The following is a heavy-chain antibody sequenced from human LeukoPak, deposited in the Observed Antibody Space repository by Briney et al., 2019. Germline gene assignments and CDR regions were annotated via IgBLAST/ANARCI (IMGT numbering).Heavy chain of an antibody. D-gene: IGHD1-14*01. V-gene: IGHV4-39*07. J-gene: IGHJ3*02. CDR1: GGSISSSSYY. CDR3: ARQGPDDAFDI. Sequence: KPSETLSLTCTVSGGSISSSSYYWGWIRQPPGKGLEWIGSIYYSGSTYYNPSLKSRVTISVDTSKNQFSLKLSSVTAADTAVYYCARQGPDDAFDIWGQGTMVTVSS. CDR2: IYYSGST.